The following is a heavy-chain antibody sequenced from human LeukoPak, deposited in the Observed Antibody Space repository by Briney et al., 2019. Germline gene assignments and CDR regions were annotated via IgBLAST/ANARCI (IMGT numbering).Heavy chain of an antibody. Sequence: GGSLRLSCAASGFTFSSYGMHWVRQAPGKGLDWVAYIRNDASNTYYAASVKGRFSISRDNSKNTVYLQMNSLIPEDTAVYYCAKRAGSAWSAGAWGQGTLVTVSS. CDR3: AKRAGSAWSAGA. J-gene: IGHJ5*02. CDR1: GFTFSSYG. CDR2: IRNDASNT. D-gene: IGHD3-10*01. V-gene: IGHV3-30*02.